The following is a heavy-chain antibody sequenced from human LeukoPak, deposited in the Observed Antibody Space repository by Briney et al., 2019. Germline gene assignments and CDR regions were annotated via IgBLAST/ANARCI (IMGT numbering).Heavy chain of an antibody. CDR3: ARDRFTGGWSPFDY. CDR1: GFTFSSYA. V-gene: IGHV3-30-3*01. J-gene: IGHJ4*02. CDR2: ISYDGSNK. D-gene: IGHD6-19*01. Sequence: GGSLRLSCAASGFTFSSYAMHWVRQAPGKGLEWVAVISYDGSNKYYADSVKGRFTISRDNSKNTLYPQMNSLRAEDTAVYYCARDRFTGGWSPFDYWGQGTLVTVSS.